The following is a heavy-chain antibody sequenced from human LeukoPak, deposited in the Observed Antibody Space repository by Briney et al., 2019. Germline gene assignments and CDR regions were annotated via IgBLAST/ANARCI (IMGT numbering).Heavy chain of an antibody. CDR3: AILTRSGDLDY. CDR1: GGTFSSYA. J-gene: IGHJ4*02. D-gene: IGHD1-26*01. Sequence: GASVKVSCKASGGTFSSYAISWVRQAPGQGLEWMGRIIPILGIANYAQKFQGRVTITADKSTSTAYMELSSLRSEDTAVYYCAILTRSGDLDYWGQGTLVTVSS. V-gene: IGHV1-69*04. CDR2: IIPILGIA.